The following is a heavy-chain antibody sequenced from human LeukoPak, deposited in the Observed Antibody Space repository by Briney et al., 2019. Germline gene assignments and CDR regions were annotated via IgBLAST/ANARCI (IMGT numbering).Heavy chain of an antibody. V-gene: IGHV4-31*03. CDR2: IYYSGST. CDR3: ARGRGYSYRAFDI. Sequence: SGTLSLTCTVSGGSISSGGYYWSWIRQHPGKGLEWIGYIYYSGSTYYNPSLKSRVTISVDTSKNQFSLKLSSVTAADTAVYYCARGRGYSYRAFDIWGQGTMVTVSS. CDR1: GGSISSGGYY. J-gene: IGHJ3*02. D-gene: IGHD5-18*01.